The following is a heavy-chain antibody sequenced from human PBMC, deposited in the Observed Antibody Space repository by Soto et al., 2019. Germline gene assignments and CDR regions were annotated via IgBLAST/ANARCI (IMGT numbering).Heavy chain of an antibody. J-gene: IGHJ6*02. CDR1: GFTFSSYW. D-gene: IGHD3-22*01. Sequence: EVQLVESGGGLVQPGGSLRLSCAASGFTFSSYWMNWVRQAPGKGLEWVANIKQDGSAKYYVDSVKGRFTISRDNAKNSLYLQMNSLRAEDAAVYYCARDAIPFVVIITYYYYDGMDVWGQGTTVTVSS. V-gene: IGHV3-7*01. CDR3: ARDAIPFVVIITYYYYDGMDV. CDR2: IKQDGSAK.